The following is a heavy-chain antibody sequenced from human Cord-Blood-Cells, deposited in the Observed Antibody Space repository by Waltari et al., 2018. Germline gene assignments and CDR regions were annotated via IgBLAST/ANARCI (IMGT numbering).Heavy chain of an antibody. V-gene: IGHV3-7*01. J-gene: IGHJ3*02. CDR3: ASLAAPDAFDI. CDR1: GFTFSSYW. Sequence: EVQLVESGGGLVQPGGSLRLSCAASGFTFSSYWMSWVRQAPGKGWEWVANIKEDGSEKYYVDTGKGRFTIARDNAKNSLYLQMNGLRAEDTAVYYCASLAAPDAFDIWGQGTMVTVSS. CDR2: IKEDGSEK. D-gene: IGHD6-6*01.